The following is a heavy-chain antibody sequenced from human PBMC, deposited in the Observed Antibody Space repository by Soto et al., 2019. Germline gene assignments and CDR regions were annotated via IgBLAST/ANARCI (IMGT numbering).Heavy chain of an antibody. CDR1: GYVFSSYW. CDR2: TYPGDSET. Sequence: EEKLLQSGAEVKKPGESLKISCKSYGYVFSSYWIGWVRQIPGKGLEWMGSTYPGDSETRYSPSFQDQVTISADKFSNPVYLQWSSLKTSDTGTYYCARIYCNSSISCPMGYGLDVWGQGTTVTVSS. CDR3: ARIYCNSSISCPMGYGLDV. J-gene: IGHJ6*02. D-gene: IGHD5-12*01. V-gene: IGHV5-51*01.